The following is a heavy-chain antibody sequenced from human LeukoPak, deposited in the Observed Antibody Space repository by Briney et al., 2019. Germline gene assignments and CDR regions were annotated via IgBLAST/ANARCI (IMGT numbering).Heavy chain of an antibody. CDR2: ISLDGTV. CDR3: AKDILAPGLFFDY. Sequence: GGPLRLSCAASGFTFSDYYMGWIRQAPGKGLEWVSYISLDGTVYYADSVKGRFTISRDNARNSLYLQMNSLGAEDTAVYYCAKDILAPGLFFDYWGQGTLVTVSS. J-gene: IGHJ4*02. D-gene: IGHD3-3*02. CDR1: GFTFSDYY. V-gene: IGHV3-11*04.